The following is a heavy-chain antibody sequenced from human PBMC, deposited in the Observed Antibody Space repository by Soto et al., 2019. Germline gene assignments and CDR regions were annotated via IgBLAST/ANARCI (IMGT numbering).Heavy chain of an antibody. Sequence: ASVNVSWKSPGDTFTSYYLNWVRQAPGQGLECMGVINPHGGSTKYAQKFQGRVTMTRDTSRSTVYMELRNLRSDDTAIYYCARSSGGNFGIIIEGSNWFDPWGQGTLVTVSS. CDR3: ARSSGGNFGIIIEGSNWFDP. CDR2: INPHGGST. J-gene: IGHJ5*02. D-gene: IGHD3-3*01. V-gene: IGHV1-46*01. CDR1: GDTFTSYY.